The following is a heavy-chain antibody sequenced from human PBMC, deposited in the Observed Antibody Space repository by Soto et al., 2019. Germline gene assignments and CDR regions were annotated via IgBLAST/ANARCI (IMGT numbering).Heavy chain of an antibody. V-gene: IGHV4-39*01. Sequence: SETLSLTCSVSGYSVSSSDYYWAWIRQPPGKGLEWIGSMFYSGLSYYNPSLKSRVTLSVDTSKNQFSVRLNSVTAADTAVYYCAPLTVSLSGPYGIHVWGQGTTVTVSS. CDR1: GYSVSSSDYY. CDR3: APLTVSLSGPYGIHV. D-gene: IGHD2-15*01. J-gene: IGHJ6*02. CDR2: MFYSGLS.